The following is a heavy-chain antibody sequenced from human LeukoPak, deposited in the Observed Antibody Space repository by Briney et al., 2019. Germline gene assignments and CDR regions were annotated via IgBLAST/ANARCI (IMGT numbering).Heavy chain of an antibody. CDR1: GFTFSDYY. J-gene: IGHJ4*02. Sequence: GGSLRLSCAASGFTFSDYYMSWIRQAPGKGLEWVSCISSSGSTIYYADSVKGRFTISRDNAKNSLYLQMNSLRAEDTAVYYCARDVGYCSGGSCYSEGDYWGQGTLVTVSS. CDR2: ISSSGSTI. V-gene: IGHV3-11*04. D-gene: IGHD2-15*01. CDR3: ARDVGYCSGGSCYSEGDY.